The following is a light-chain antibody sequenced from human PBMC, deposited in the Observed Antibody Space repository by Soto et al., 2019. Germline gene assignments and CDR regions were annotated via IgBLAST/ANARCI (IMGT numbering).Light chain of an antibody. V-gene: IGKV1-39*01. CDR1: QSVDSY. CDR2: ATC. J-gene: IGKJ1*01. CDR3: RQTCSPRPT. Sequence: DIQMTQSPSSLSGSIGDRVTMTCRASQSVDSYLNWYQQKPGTAPDLLIYATCSLHSVVPSRFSGSGSGTNFTLTSSGRQREDSATCYCRQTCSPRPTFGQGTKEDI.